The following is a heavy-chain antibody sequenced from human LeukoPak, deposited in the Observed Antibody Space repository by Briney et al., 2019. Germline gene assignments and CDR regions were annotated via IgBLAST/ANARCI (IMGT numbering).Heavy chain of an antibody. CDR3: ARAREYYYILTGTMAPQWLDR. D-gene: IGHD3-9*01. Sequence: GGSLRLSCAASGFTFSSYGMHWVRQAPGKGLEWVAVIRYNGSNKYYADSVKGRFTISRDNAKNSLYLQMKSLRAEDTAVYYCARAREYYYILTGTMAPQWLDRWGQGTLVPVSS. CDR1: GFTFSSYG. J-gene: IGHJ5*02. V-gene: IGHV3-33*01. CDR2: IRYNGSNK.